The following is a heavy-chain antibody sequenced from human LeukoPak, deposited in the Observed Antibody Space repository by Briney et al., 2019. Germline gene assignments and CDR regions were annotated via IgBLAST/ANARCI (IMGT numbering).Heavy chain of an antibody. V-gene: IGHV1-18*04. J-gene: IGHJ4*02. CDR3: ARDHFWETTVVLDY. D-gene: IGHD4-23*01. Sequence: ASVKVSCKASGYTFIDFHMHWVRRAPGQGLEWMGWISAYNGNTNYAQKLQGRVTMTTDTSTSTAYMELRSLRSDDTAVYYCARDHFWETTVVLDYWGQGTLVTVSS. CDR1: GYTFIDFH. CDR2: ISAYNGNT.